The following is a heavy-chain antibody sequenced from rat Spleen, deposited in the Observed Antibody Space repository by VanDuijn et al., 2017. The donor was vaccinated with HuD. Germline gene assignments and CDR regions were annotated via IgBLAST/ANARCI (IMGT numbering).Heavy chain of an antibody. Sequence: EVQLVESDGGLVQPGRSLKLSCAASGFTFSDYYMAWVRQAPTKGLEWVATISSDGRRNYYRDSVKGRFTISRDNAKSTLSLQMDSRRSEDTSTYSCARRQYGYTDYFDYWGQGVMVTVSS. CDR1: GFTFSDYY. CDR3: ARRQYGYTDYFDY. D-gene: IGHD1-6*01. CDR2: ISSDGRRN. J-gene: IGHJ2*01. V-gene: IGHV5-29*01.